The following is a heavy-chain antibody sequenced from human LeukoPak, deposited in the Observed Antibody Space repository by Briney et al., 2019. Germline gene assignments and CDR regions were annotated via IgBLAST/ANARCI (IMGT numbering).Heavy chain of an antibody. D-gene: IGHD6-19*01. CDR2: IYPGDSDT. CDR3: ARFESSDYYGMDV. CDR1: GYSFTSYW. V-gene: IGHV5-51*01. J-gene: IGHJ6*04. Sequence: GESLKIYCKGSGYSFTSYWIGWVRQMPGKGLEWMGIIYPGDSDTRYSPSFQGQVTISADKSISTAYLQWSSLKASDTAMYYCARFESSDYYGMDVWGKGTTVTVSS.